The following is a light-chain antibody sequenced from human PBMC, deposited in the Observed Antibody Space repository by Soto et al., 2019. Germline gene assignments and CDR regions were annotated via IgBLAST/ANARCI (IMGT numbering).Light chain of an antibody. CDR2: DAS. J-gene: IGKJ3*01. V-gene: IGKV3-11*01. Sequence: EIVLTQSPATLSLSPGERATLSCRASQSISSYLAWYQQKPDQAPRLLIYDASNRATGIPARFSGSGYGTDFTLTISSLEPEDFAVYYCQQRSTWPFTFGPGTQVDIK. CDR3: QQRSTWPFT. CDR1: QSISSY.